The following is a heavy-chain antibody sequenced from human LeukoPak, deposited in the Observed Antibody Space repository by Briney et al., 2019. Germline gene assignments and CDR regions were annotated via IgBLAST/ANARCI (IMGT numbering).Heavy chain of an antibody. J-gene: IGHJ6*02. D-gene: IGHD6-13*01. CDR1: GFTFDDYV. V-gene: IGHV3-9*01. CDR3: AKDTGGIAAAGTPLGYYGMDV. CDR2: ISWNSGSI. Sequence: GRSLRLSCAASGFTFDDYVMHWVRQAPGKGLEWVSGISWNSGSIGYADSVKGRFTISRDNAKNSLYLQMNSLRAEDTALYYCAKDTGGIAAAGTPLGYYGMDVWGQGTTVTVSS.